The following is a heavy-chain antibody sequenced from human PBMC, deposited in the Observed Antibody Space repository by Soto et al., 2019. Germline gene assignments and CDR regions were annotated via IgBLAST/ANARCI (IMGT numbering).Heavy chain of an antibody. CDR3: ARGSHGHYNEPLYGMDV. V-gene: IGHV1-69*02. CDR2: IIPILGIA. CDR1: GGTFSSYT. J-gene: IGHJ6*02. D-gene: IGHD4-17*01. Sequence: QVQLVQSGAEVKKPGSSVKVSCKASGGTFSSYTISWVRQAPGQGLEWMGRIIPILGIANYAQKFQGRVTITADKSTSTAYMELSSLRSEDTAVYYCARGSHGHYNEPLYGMDVWGQGTTVTVSS.